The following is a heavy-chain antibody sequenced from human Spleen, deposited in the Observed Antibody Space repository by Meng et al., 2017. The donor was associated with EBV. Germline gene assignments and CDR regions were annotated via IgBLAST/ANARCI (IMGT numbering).Heavy chain of an antibody. J-gene: IGHJ4*02. CDR1: GASIDSSDW. V-gene: IGHV4-4*02. CDR2: IHHSGTT. D-gene: IGHD3-22*01. CDR3: ARGLGGHYPTMEY. Sequence: QGHLQESGPGLMKPSGTLSLTCAVSGASIDSSDWWTWVRQAPGKGLEWIGEIHHSGTTNYNPSLESRVTISIDKSDNQFSLKLTSVTAADTAVYYCARGLGGHYPTMEYWGQGTLVTVSS.